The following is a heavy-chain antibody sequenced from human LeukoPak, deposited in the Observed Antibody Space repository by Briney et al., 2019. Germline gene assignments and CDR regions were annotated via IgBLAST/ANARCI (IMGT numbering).Heavy chain of an antibody. V-gene: IGHV3-23*01. CDR3: TTFYHEYSPY. CDR2: ISSSGRST. CDR1: GFAFSSYE. D-gene: IGHD2/OR15-2a*01. Sequence: GGSLRLSCAASGFAFSSYEMNWVRQAPGKGLEWVSAISSSGRSTYYADSVKGRFAISRDNSKNTLYLQMNSLRAEDTAVYYCTTFYHEYSPYWGRGTLVTVSS. J-gene: IGHJ4*02.